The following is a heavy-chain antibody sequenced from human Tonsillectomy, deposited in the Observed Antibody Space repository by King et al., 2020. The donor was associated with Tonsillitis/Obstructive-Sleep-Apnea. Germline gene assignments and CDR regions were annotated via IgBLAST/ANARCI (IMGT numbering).Heavy chain of an antibody. J-gene: IGHJ5*02. D-gene: IGHD4-11*01. CDR2: INPSGGST. CDR1: GYTFTSYY. V-gene: IGHV1-46*01. Sequence: EQLVQSGAEVKKPGASVKVSCKASGYTFTSYYMHWVRQAPGQGLEWMGVINPSGGSTSYAQKFQGRVTMTRDTSPNTVYMELSSLRSKDTAVYYCARGPSDYSNYGWFDPWGQGTLVTVSS. CDR3: ARGPSDYSNYGWFDP.